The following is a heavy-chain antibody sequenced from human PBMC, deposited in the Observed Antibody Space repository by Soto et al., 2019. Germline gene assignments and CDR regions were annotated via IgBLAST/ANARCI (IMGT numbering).Heavy chain of an antibody. Sequence: QVQLQQWGAGLLKPSETLSLTCAVYGGSFSGYYWSWIRQPPGKGLEWIGEINHRGSTNYNPSLKRQVTISVDTSKNHFSLKLSSVTAADTAVYYCARENGSGSYWGYWGQGTLVTVSS. CDR1: GGSFSGYY. CDR2: INHRGST. J-gene: IGHJ4*02. V-gene: IGHV4-34*01. CDR3: ARENGSGSYWGY. D-gene: IGHD3-10*01.